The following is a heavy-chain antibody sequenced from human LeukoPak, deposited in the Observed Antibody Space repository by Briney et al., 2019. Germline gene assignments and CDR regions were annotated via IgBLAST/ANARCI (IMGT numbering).Heavy chain of an antibody. CDR1: GFTFSSYA. D-gene: IGHD2-21*02. CDR3: AKEGAYCGGDCYYYFDY. V-gene: IGHV3-23*01. Sequence: PGGSLRLSCAASGFTFSSYAMSWVRQAPGRGLEWVSGINGSGSSTYYADSVKGRFTISRDNSKNTLYLQVNSLRAEDTAIYYCAKEGAYCGGDCYYYFDYWGQGTLVTVSS. J-gene: IGHJ4*02. CDR2: INGSGSST.